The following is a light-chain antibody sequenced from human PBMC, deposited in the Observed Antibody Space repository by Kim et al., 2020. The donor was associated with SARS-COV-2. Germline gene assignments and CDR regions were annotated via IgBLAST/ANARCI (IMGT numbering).Light chain of an antibody. Sequence: DIQITQSPSTLSASVGDRVTITCRASQSISSWLAWYQQKPGKAPKLLIYDASSLESGVPSRFSGSGSGTEFTLTISSLQPDDFATYYCQQYNGYSPWTFGQGTKVDIK. CDR2: DAS. V-gene: IGKV1-5*01. CDR1: QSISSW. J-gene: IGKJ1*01. CDR3: QQYNGYSPWT.